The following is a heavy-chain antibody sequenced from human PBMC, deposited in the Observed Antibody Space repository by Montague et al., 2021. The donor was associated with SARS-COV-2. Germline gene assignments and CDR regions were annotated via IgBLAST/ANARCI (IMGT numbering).Heavy chain of an antibody. CDR1: GFSFSTFW. Sequence: SLRLSCAASGFSFSTFWMTWGRQAPGKGLEWVASIKPDGSDKYYVESVKGQFTISRDNARNSLYLQLNNLRAEDTAVYYCARDPNWGAHWGQGNLVTVSS. CDR3: ARDPNWGAH. CDR2: IKPDGSDK. D-gene: IGHD7-27*01. J-gene: IGHJ4*02. V-gene: IGHV3-7*05.